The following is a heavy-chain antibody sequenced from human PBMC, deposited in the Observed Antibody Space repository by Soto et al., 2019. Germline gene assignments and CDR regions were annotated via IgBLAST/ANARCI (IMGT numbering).Heavy chain of an antibody. J-gene: IGHJ6*02. CDR3: ARVGGLVVGAILNGMGV. CDR2: IIPIFGTA. D-gene: IGHD1-26*01. Sequence: QVQLVQSGAEVKKPGSSVKVSCKASGGTFSSYAISWVRQAPGQGLEWMGGIIPIFGTANYAQKFQGRVTITADESTSTAYMELSSLRAEDTAVYYCARVGGLVVGAILNGMGVWGQGTTVTVSS. V-gene: IGHV1-69*01. CDR1: GGTFSSYA.